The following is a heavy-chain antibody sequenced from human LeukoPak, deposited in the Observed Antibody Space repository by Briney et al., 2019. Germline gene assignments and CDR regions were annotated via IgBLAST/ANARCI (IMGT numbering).Heavy chain of an antibody. D-gene: IGHD3-16*02. CDR3: AKEGPHGLSDDGDAFDI. CDR2: ISYDGSNK. J-gene: IGHJ3*02. CDR1: GFTFSSYG. V-gene: IGHV3-30*18. Sequence: PGGSLRLSCAASGFTFSSYGMHWVRQAPGKGLEWVAVISYDGSNKYYADSMKGRFTISRDNSKNTLYLQMNSLRAEDTAVYYCAKEGPHGLSDDGDAFDIWGQGTMVTVSS.